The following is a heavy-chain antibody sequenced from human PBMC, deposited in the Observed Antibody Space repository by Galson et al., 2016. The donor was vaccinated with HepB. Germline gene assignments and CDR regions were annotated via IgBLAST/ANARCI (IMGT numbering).Heavy chain of an antibody. CDR3: IGSEEGGITIFGAVRSGFDY. J-gene: IGHJ4*02. CDR2: IRSKANTYAT. Sequence: SLRLSCAVSGFTFSGSAMHWVRQASGKGLEWAGRIRSKANTYATVYAVSLKGRFTISRDDSKKTAYLQMNSLKIEDTAVYYCIGSEEGGITIFGAVRSGFDYWGQGTLVTVSS. D-gene: IGHD3-3*01. CDR1: GFTFSGSA. V-gene: IGHV3-73*01.